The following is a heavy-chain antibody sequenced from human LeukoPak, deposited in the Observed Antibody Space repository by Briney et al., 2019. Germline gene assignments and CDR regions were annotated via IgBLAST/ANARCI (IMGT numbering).Heavy chain of an antibody. V-gene: IGHV3-15*01. CDR3: TTASYCGGDCPGGSDY. Sequence: PGGSLRLSCAASGSTFSNAWMTWIRQAPGKGLEWVGRIKSRTESETTDYAAPVKGRFTISRSDSKDTLYLQMNRLKTEDTAVYYCTTASYCGGDCPGGSDYWGEGTLVSVPS. CDR1: GSTFSNAW. CDR2: IKSRTESETT. D-gene: IGHD2-21*02. J-gene: IGHJ4*02.